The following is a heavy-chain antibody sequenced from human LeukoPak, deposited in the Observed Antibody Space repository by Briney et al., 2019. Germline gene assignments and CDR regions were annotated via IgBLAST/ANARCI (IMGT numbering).Heavy chain of an antibody. Sequence: GGSLRLSCAASGFTFSSYWMSWVRQAPGKGLEWVANIKQDGGEKYYVDSVKGRFTISRDNAKNSLYLQMNSLRAEDTAVYYCARNGIVPKGGPYYFDYWGQGTLVTVSS. CDR1: GFTFSSYW. CDR3: ARNGIVPKGGPYYFDY. J-gene: IGHJ4*02. V-gene: IGHV3-7*01. CDR2: IKQDGGEK. D-gene: IGHD2-8*01.